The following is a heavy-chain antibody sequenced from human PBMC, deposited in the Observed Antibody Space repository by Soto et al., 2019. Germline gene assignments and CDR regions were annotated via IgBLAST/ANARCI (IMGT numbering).Heavy chain of an antibody. J-gene: IGHJ6*02. CDR2: IIPIFGTA. D-gene: IGHD3-3*01. CDR3: ARTTRITIFGVVIPIRPNFSPKDYYGMDV. Sequence: SVKVSCKASGGTFSSFAISWVRQAPGQGLEWMGGIIPIFGTANYAQKFQGRVTITADESTSTAYMELSSLRSEDTAVYYCARTTRITIFGVVIPIRPNFSPKDYYGMDVWGQGTTVTVSS. CDR1: GGTFSSFA. V-gene: IGHV1-69*13.